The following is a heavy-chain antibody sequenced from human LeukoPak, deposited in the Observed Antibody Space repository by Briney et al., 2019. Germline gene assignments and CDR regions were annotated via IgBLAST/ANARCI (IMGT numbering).Heavy chain of an antibody. V-gene: IGHV4-39*01. J-gene: IGHJ6*03. CDR1: GGSISSSSYY. Sequence: PSETLSLTCTVSGGSISSSSYYWGWIRQPPGKGLEWIGSIYYSGSTYYNPSLKSRVTISVDTSKNQFSLKLSSVTAADTAVYYCARHEDYYYYVDVWGKGTTVTVSS. CDR2: IYYSGST. CDR3: ARHEDYYYYVDV.